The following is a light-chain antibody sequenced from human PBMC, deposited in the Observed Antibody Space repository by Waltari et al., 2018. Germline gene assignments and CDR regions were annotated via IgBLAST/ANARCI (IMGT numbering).Light chain of an antibody. J-gene: IGKJ1*01. Sequence: QSILHSEGKTELQWYLQKPGQSPQLLISEVSSRFSGVPDRFGGSGSGTDFTLKISRVEAEDVGVYYCMQGIDLPRTFGQGTKVEIK. CDR2: EVS. CDR3: MQGIDLPRT. CDR1: QSILHSEGKTE. V-gene: IGKV2-29*02.